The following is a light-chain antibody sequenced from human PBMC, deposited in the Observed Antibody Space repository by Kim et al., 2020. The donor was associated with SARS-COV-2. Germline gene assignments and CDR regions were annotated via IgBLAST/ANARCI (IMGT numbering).Light chain of an antibody. Sequence: EIVLTQSPGTLSLSPGERATLSCRASQSVSSSYLSWYQQKPGQAPRLLIYGASTRVAGIPDRFSGSESGTDFTLTISRLEPEDFAVYYCQQYGSSPLLTFGGGTKVDIK. CDR2: GAS. CDR1: QSVSSSY. CDR3: QQYGSSPLLT. V-gene: IGKV3-20*01. J-gene: IGKJ4*01.